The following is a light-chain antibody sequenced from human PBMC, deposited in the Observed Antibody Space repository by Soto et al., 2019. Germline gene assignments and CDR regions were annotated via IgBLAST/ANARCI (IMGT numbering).Light chain of an antibody. CDR3: QQSYITLIP. Sequence: DIQVTQYPTSLSASMGDRVTISCRASHSISNYVNWYQHRPGKAPNLLISGATSLQSGVPSRFSGSESGTHFSLIISSLQPEDSAPYYCQQSYITLIPFGQVARLEV. J-gene: IGKJ5*01. CDR2: GAT. V-gene: IGKV1-39*01. CDR1: HSISNY.